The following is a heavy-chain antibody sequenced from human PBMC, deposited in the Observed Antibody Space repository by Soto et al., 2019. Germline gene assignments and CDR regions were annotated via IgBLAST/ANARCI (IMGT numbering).Heavy chain of an antibody. V-gene: IGHV4-59*01. D-gene: IGHD5-12*01. CDR3: AIMGEMATIMADY. Sequence: TSETLSLTCTVSGGSISSYYWSWIRQPPGKGLEWIGYIYYSGSTNYNPSLKSRVTISVDTSKNQFSLKLSSVTAADTAVYYCAIMGEMATIMADYWGQGTLVTVSS. CDR2: IYYSGST. J-gene: IGHJ4*02. CDR1: GGSISSYY.